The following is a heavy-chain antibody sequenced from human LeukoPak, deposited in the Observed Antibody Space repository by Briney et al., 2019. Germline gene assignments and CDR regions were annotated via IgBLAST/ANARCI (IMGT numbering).Heavy chain of an antibody. CDR1: GYTFTSYY. V-gene: IGHV1-46*03. J-gene: IGHJ4*02. D-gene: IGHD1-1*01. CDR3: ARERYNWKANGNFDY. Sequence: GASVKVSCKXSGYTFTSYYMHWVRQAPGQGLEGMGIINPSGGSTSYAQKFQGRVTMTRDTSTSTVYMELSSLRSEDTAVYYCARERYNWKANGNFDYWGQGTLVTVSS. CDR2: INPSGGST.